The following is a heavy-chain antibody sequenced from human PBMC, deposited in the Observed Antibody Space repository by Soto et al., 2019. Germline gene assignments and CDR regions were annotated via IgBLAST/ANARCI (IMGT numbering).Heavy chain of an antibody. J-gene: IGHJ6*02. D-gene: IGHD6-19*01. Sequence: ASVKVSCKASGGTFTGYYMDWVRQAPGQGLEWMGWINPNSGGTDYAQKFQGRVTMAKDTSTTTASMELSSLTSDDTAVYYCARATGYSSSFFYGMDFWGQGTTVTVSS. V-gene: IGHV1-2*02. CDR1: GGTFTGYY. CDR2: INPNSGGT. CDR3: ARATGYSSSFFYGMDF.